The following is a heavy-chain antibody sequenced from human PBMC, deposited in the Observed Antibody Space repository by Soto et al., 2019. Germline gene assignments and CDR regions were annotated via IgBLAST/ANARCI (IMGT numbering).Heavy chain of an antibody. CDR1: GYSFTSYW. V-gene: IGHV5-51*01. J-gene: IGHJ6*02. CDR3: ARMTLDIVVVPAAIRPFYYYGMDV. D-gene: IGHD2-2*02. CDR2: IYPGDSDT. Sequence: GESLKISCKGSGYSFTSYWIGWVRQMPGKGLEWMGIIYPGDSDTRYSPSFQGQVTISADKSISTAYLQWSILKASDTAMYYCARMTLDIVVVPAAIRPFYYYGMDVWGQGTTVTAP.